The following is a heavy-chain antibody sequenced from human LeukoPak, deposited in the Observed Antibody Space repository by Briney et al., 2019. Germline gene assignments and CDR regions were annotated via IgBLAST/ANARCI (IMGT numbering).Heavy chain of an antibody. CDR2: IYYSGST. CDR1: GGSISSGGYY. D-gene: IGHD1-26*01. CDR3: ARVRVQWELLLLSSYFDY. Sequence: SETLSLTCTVSGGSISSGGYYWSWLRQHPGKGLEWIGYIYYSGSTYYNPSLKSRVTISVDTSKNQFSLKLSSVTAADTAVYYCARVRVQWELLLLSSYFDYWGQGTLVTVSS. J-gene: IGHJ4*02. V-gene: IGHV4-31*03.